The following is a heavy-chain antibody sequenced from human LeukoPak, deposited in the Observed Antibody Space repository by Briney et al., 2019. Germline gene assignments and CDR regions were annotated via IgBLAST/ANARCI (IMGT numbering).Heavy chain of an antibody. V-gene: IGHV3-48*03. CDR3: AGGQGWLADS. CDR2: ISGGGTTI. CDR1: GFSFSSYE. D-gene: IGHD6-19*01. J-gene: IGHJ5*01. Sequence: GGSLRLSCAASGFSFSSYEMNWVRQGPGKGLEWVSYISGGGTTIYDADSVKGRFTISRDNAKNSLYLQMNSLRVEDTAVYYCAGGQGWLADSWGQGTLVTVSS.